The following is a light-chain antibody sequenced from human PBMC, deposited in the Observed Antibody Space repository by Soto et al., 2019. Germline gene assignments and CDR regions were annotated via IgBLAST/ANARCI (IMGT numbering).Light chain of an antibody. CDR2: DGS. V-gene: IGKV3-11*01. Sequence: IVLTQSPATLSLSPGERATLSCRASQRVSNYLAWYQQRPGQAPRLLIYDGSSRATGIPARFSGSGFGTDFTLTIASLEPEDFAVYYCQQRSNWPLTFGGGTKVDIK. CDR1: QRVSNY. CDR3: QQRSNWPLT. J-gene: IGKJ4*01.